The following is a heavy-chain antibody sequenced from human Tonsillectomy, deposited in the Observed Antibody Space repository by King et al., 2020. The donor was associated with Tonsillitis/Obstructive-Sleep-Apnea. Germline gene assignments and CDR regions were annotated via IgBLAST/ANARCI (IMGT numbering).Heavy chain of an antibody. CDR2: ISGSGGST. V-gene: IGHV3-23*04. Sequence: VQLVESGGGLVQPGGSLRRSWAASGFTFSSYAMSWVGQVPGKGLDWVSAISGSGGSTYYADSVKGRFTISRDNSKNTLYLQMNSLMAEDTAVYYCAKSGYDFWSGYYAFDIWGQGTMVTVSS. J-gene: IGHJ3*02. CDR1: GFTFSSYA. D-gene: IGHD3-3*01. CDR3: AKSGYDFWSGYYAFDI.